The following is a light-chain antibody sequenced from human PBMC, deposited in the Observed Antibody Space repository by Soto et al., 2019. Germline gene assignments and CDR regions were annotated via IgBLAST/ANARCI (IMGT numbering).Light chain of an antibody. Sequence: PGERATLSCRASQSVSSDFLAWYQQKPGQAPRLLIYDASIRATGIPDRFGGSGSGTDFTLTISRLEPEDFAVYYCQHYGGSPLTFGGGTKVDIK. CDR2: DAS. V-gene: IGKV3-20*01. CDR3: QHYGGSPLT. CDR1: QSVSSDF. J-gene: IGKJ4*01.